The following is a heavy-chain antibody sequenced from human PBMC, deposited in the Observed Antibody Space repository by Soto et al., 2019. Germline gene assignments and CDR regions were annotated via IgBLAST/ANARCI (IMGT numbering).Heavy chain of an antibody. CDR1: GGSISSGGYY. CDR3: ARSRIVLMVYAISHYYGMDV. D-gene: IGHD2-8*01. CDR2: IYYSGST. Sequence: QVQLQESGPGLVKPSQTLSLTCTVSGGSISSGGYYWSWIRQHPGKGLEWIGYIYYSGSTYYNPSLKSQVTISVDTSKNQFSLKLSSVTAADTAVYYCARSRIVLMVYAISHYYGMDVWGQGTTVTVSS. J-gene: IGHJ6*02. V-gene: IGHV4-31*01.